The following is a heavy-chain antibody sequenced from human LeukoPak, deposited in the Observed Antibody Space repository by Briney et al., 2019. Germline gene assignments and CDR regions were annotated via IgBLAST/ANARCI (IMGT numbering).Heavy chain of an antibody. V-gene: IGHV3-21*01. J-gene: IGHJ6*04. CDR1: GFTFSTYN. Sequence: GGSLRLSCAASGFTFSTYNMNWVRQAPGKGLEWVSSITSSSSYIYYADSVKGRFTISRDNAKNSLYLQMNSLRAEDTAVYYCAELGITMIGGVWGKGTTVTISS. D-gene: IGHD3-10*02. CDR3: AELGITMIGGV. CDR2: ITSSSSYI.